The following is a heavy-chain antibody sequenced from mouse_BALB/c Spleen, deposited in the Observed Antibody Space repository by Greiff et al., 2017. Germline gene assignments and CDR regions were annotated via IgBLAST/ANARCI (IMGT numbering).Heavy chain of an antibody. V-gene: IGHV2-6-5*01. J-gene: IGHJ3*01. CDR2: IWGGGST. CDR1: GFSLTDYG. D-gene: IGHD2-1*01. Sequence: VQGVESGPGLVAPSQSLSITCTVSGFSLTDYGVSWIRQPPGKGLEWLGVIWGGGSTYYNSALKSRLSISKDNSKSQVFLKMNSLQTDDTAMYYCAKYPYGNYGGFAYWGQGTLVTVSA. CDR3: AKYPYGNYGGFAY.